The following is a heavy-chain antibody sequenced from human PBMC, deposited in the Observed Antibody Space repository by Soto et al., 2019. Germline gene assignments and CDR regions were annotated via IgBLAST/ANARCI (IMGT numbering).Heavy chain of an antibody. Sequence: PGESLKISCKGSGYSFTSYWIGWVRQMPGKGLEWMGIIYPGDSDTRYSPSFQGQVTISADKSISTAYLQWSSLKASDTAMYYCARHERLYSASVAATAPFDYWGQGTLVTVSS. CDR2: IYPGDSDT. J-gene: IGHJ4*02. CDR3: ARHERLYSASVAATAPFDY. D-gene: IGHD2-15*01. CDR1: GYSFTSYW. V-gene: IGHV5-51*01.